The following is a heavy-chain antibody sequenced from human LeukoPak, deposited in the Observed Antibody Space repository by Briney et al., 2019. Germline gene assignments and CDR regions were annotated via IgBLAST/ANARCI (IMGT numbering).Heavy chain of an antibody. CDR2: IYPGDSEA. Sequence: VESPQISCKGSGYSFTTYYIGWVLQMPGRGLEWMGIIYPGDSEARYSPSFQGQVTISADKSISTAYLQWSSLKASDTAMYYCARPDGYNSFDYWGQGTLVTVSS. D-gene: IGHD5-24*01. CDR1: GYSFTTYY. CDR3: ARPDGYNSFDY. J-gene: IGHJ4*01. V-gene: IGHV5-51*01.